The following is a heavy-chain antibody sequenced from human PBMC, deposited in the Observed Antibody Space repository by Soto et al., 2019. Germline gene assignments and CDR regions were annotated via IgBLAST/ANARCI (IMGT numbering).Heavy chain of an antibody. D-gene: IGHD2-8*02. CDR1: GFFCSSYY. Sequence: GGSLRLSCAASGFFCSSYYMCWVRQAPGKGLEWVSTILVDGRTFYVDSVKGRFTISRDSSQNTVYLQMNSLTAGDTALYYCAKATATGGRAFDICGQGTMVTVSS. CDR2: ILVDGRT. CDR3: AKATATGGRAFDI. J-gene: IGHJ3*02. V-gene: IGHV3-23*01.